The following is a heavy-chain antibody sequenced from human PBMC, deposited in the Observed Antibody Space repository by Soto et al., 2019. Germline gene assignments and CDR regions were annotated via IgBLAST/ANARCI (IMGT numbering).Heavy chain of an antibody. CDR2: IYYSGST. Sequence: SETLSLTCSVSGGSISSYYWSWIRQPPGKGLEWIGYIYYSGSTNYNPSLKSRVIISVDTSKNQFSLKLSSVTAADAAVYYCAAGGGYQNWSDPWGQGTLVTVSS. CDR3: AAGGGYQNWSDP. CDR1: GGSISSYY. V-gene: IGHV4-59*01. J-gene: IGHJ5*02. D-gene: IGHD2-2*01.